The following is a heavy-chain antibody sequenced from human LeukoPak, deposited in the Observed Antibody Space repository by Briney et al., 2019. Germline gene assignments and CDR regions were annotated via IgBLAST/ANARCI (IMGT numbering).Heavy chain of an antibody. Sequence: PGGSLRLSCAASGFTFSTYAMTWVRQAPGKGLEWVPDISGKGGSKYYADSVKGRFTISRDNSKNTLYLQMNSLRAEDTAVYYCAKNPDRSDNYYSDYWGQGTLVTVSS. V-gene: IGHV3-23*01. CDR1: GFTFSTYA. CDR2: ISGKGGSK. D-gene: IGHD3-22*01. J-gene: IGHJ4*02. CDR3: AKNPDRSDNYYSDY.